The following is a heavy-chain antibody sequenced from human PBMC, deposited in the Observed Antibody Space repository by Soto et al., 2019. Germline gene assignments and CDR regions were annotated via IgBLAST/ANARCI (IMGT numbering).Heavy chain of an antibody. D-gene: IGHD2-2*01. J-gene: IGHJ6*02. CDR3: ARHYCSSTSCYPVYYYYYGMDV. CDR1: GYSFTSYW. CDR2: IYPGDSDT. Sequence: PGESLKISCKGSGYSFTSYWIGWVCQMPGKGLEWMGIIYPGDSDTRYSPSFQGQVTISADKSISTAYLQWSSLKASDTAMYYCARHYCSSTSCYPVYYYYYGMDVWGQGTTVTVSS. V-gene: IGHV5-51*01.